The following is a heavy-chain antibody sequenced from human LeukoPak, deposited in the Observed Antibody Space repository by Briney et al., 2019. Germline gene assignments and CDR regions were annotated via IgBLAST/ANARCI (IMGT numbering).Heavy chain of an antibody. D-gene: IGHD2-15*01. Sequence: ASVKVSCKASGYTFTSYAMHWVRQTPGQRLEWMGWINAGNGNTKYSQKFQGRVTITRDTSASTAYMELSSLRSEDTAVHYCARWYCGGGSCYSGRFYYYGMDVWGQGTTVTVSS. CDR1: GYTFTSYA. CDR3: ARWYCGGGSCYSGRFYYYGMDV. V-gene: IGHV1-3*01. J-gene: IGHJ6*02. CDR2: INAGNGNT.